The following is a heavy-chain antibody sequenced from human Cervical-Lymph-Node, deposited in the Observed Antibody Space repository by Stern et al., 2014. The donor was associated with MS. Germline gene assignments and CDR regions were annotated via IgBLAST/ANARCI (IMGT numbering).Heavy chain of an antibody. CDR3: ARRSSSGYYGMDV. V-gene: IGHV1-69*01. J-gene: IGHJ6*02. CDR2: IIPIFGPA. CDR1: GGTFSSYA. Sequence: VQLVESGAEVKQPGSSVKVSCKASGGTFSSYAISWVRQAPGQGLAWLGGIIPIFGPANYAQKFQGRVTIAADESTSTAYMELSSLRSEDTAVYYCARRSSSGYYGMDVWGQGTTVTVSS. D-gene: IGHD3-22*01.